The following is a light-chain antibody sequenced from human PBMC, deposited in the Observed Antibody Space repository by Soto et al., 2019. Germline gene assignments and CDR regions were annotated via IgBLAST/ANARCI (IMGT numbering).Light chain of an antibody. Sequence: DIQMTQSPSTLSASVGDRVTITCRASQSISNWLAWYQQKPGKAPKLLISKASSLDSGVPSRFSGSGSGTEFTLTISSLQPDDFATYYCQHQRTFGQGTKVEIK. CDR3: QHQRT. CDR1: QSISNW. V-gene: IGKV1-5*03. CDR2: KAS. J-gene: IGKJ1*01.